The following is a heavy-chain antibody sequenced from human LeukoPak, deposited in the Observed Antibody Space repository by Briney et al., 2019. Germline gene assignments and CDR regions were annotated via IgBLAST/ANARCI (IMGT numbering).Heavy chain of an antibody. CDR2: VHNSGTT. V-gene: IGHV4-4*02. CDR1: GGSISSNW. D-gene: IGHD5-12*01. J-gene: IGHJ4*02. CDR3: VGHSGYALLH. Sequence: SGTLSLTCAVSGGSISSNWRSWVRQPPGKGLEWIGEVHNSGTTNYNPSLKSRVTISVDKSKNQFSLKLTSVTAADTAVYYCVGHSGYALLHWGQGTLVTVSA.